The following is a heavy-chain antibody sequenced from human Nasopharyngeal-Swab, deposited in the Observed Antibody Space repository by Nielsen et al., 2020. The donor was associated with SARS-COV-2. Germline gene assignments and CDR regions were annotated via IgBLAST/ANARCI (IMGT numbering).Heavy chain of an antibody. D-gene: IGHD5-18*01. Sequence: GESLKISCAASGFTFSSYAMRWVRQAPGKGLEWVAVISYDGSNKYYADSVKGRFTISRDNSKNTLYLQMNSLRAEDTAVYYCARDPGRYSSASEKLYFDYWGQGTLVTVSS. CDR3: ARDPGRYSSASEKLYFDY. V-gene: IGHV3-30-3*01. CDR1: GFTFSSYA. J-gene: IGHJ4*02. CDR2: ISYDGSNK.